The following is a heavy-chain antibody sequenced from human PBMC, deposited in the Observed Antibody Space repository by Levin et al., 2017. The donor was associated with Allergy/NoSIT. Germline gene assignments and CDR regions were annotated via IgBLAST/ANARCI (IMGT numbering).Heavy chain of an antibody. D-gene: IGHD6-19*01. CDR1: GGSISSDSHC. V-gene: IGHV4-39*01. CDR3: ARSGVAATNEFDT. J-gene: IGHJ4*02. Sequence: SETLSLTCTLSGGSISSDSHCWGWIRQTPGTGLEWIGTVFYRGTTYYPPSLKSRVSISVDTSKNQFSLMLTSVTAADTAVYYCARSGVAATNEFDTWGQGTLVTVSS. CDR2: VFYRGTT.